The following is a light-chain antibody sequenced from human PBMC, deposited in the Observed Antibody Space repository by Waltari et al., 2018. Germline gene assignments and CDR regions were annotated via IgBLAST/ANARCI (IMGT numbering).Light chain of an antibody. CDR3: ATWDDSLHGVV. CDR1: RSNIGSNT. CDR2: ANK. J-gene: IGLJ3*02. Sequence: SVLTQPPSVSGAPGQRVTISCSGSRSNIGSNTVNWYQHLPGTAPRLLIFANKRRPSGVPDLVSASKSGTSASLAISGLQSGDEADYYCATWDDSLHGVVFGGGTKVTV. V-gene: IGLV1-44*01.